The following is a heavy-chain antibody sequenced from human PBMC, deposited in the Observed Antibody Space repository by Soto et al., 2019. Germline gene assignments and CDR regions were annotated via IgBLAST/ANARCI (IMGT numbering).Heavy chain of an antibody. J-gene: IGHJ3*02. CDR3: ARCRGDYVDAYDI. V-gene: IGHV6-1*01. CDR1: GDSFSSNSAA. Sequence: SQTLSLTCAISGDSFSSNSAALNWTRQSPSRDLEWLGRTYYRSKWYNDYAVFVKSRITINPDTSKNQFSLQLNSVTPEDTAVFYCARCRGDYVDAYDIWGRGTMVIVSS. D-gene: IGHD4-17*01. CDR2: TYYRSKWYN.